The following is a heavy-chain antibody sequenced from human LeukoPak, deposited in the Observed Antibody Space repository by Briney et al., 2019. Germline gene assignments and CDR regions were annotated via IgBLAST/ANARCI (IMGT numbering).Heavy chain of an antibody. J-gene: IGHJ6*02. CDR1: GFTVSSSY. CDR2: LYSGGNT. CDR3: AAVVAGTYYYYGMDV. V-gene: IGHV3-53*01. Sequence: GGSLRLSCGASGFTVSSSYMSWVRQAPGKGLEWVSFLYSGGNTYYADSVNGRITISRDYSKNTMFLQMNSLRAEDAAVYYCAAVVAGTYYYYGMDVWGQGTTVTVSS. D-gene: IGHD2-15*01.